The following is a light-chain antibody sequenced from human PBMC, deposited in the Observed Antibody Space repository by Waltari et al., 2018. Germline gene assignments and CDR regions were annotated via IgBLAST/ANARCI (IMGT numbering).Light chain of an antibody. CDR1: QSLLLSDGKTH. CDR2: EVS. Sequence: CESGQSLLLSDGKTHLFWHLQKPGQSPQLLMFEVSRRVSGVPDRFSGSGSGTTFTLKISRVEAEDVGVYYCMQGIHFPYTFGQGTKLEIK. V-gene: IGKV2-29*02. J-gene: IGKJ2*01. CDR3: MQGIHFPYT.